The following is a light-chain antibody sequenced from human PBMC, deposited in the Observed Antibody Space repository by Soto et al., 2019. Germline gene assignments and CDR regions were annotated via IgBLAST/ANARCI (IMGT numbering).Light chain of an antibody. CDR2: AAS. J-gene: IGKJ2*01. CDR3: QQYANSPHT. CDR1: QSVSTNY. Sequence: EIVLTQSPGTLSLSPGERATLSCRASQSVSTNYLAWYQQQPGQTPRLFIYAASSRATGIPDRFSGSGSGTDFTLTISRLEPEDFAMYYCQQYANSPHTFGQGTNLEIK. V-gene: IGKV3-20*01.